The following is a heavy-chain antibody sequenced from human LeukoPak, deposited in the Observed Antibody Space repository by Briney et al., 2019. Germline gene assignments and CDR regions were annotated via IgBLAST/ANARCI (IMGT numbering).Heavy chain of an antibody. CDR1: RYTLTELS. V-gene: IGHV1-24*01. CDR2: FDPEDGET. D-gene: IGHD2-15*01. CDR3: ATSGYCSGGSCYSTLGY. Sequence: GASVKVSCKVSRYTLTELSMHWVRQAPGKGLDWMGGFDPEDGETIYAQKFQGRVTMTEDTSTDTAYMELSSLRSEDTAVYYCATSGYCSGGSCYSTLGYWGQGTLVTVSS. J-gene: IGHJ4*02.